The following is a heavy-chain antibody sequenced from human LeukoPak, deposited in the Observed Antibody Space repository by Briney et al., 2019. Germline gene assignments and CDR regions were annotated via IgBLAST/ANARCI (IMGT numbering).Heavy chain of an antibody. CDR3: ARAVRGNNYYYYGMDV. CDR1: GFTFSSYA. Sequence: GGSLRLSCAASGFTFSSYAMSWVRQAPGKGLEWVSAISGSGGSTYYADSVKGRFTISRDNSKNTLYLQMNSLRAEDTAVYYCARAVRGNNYYYYGMDVWGQGTTVAVSS. D-gene: IGHD3-10*01. J-gene: IGHJ6*02. CDR2: ISGSGGST. V-gene: IGHV3-23*01.